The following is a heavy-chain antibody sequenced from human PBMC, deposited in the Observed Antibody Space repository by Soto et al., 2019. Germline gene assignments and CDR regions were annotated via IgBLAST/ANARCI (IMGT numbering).Heavy chain of an antibody. CDR3: ARDLKSSYYDCWSGYGPSYYYYGMDV. J-gene: IGHJ6*02. CDR2: IKQDGSEK. V-gene: IGHV3-7*01. Sequence: PGGSLRLSCAASGFTFGSYWMSWVRQAPGKGLEWVANIKQDGSEKYYVDSVKGRFTISRDNAKNSLYLQMNSLRAEDTAVYYCARDLKSSYYDCWSGYGPSYYYYGMDVWGQGTTVTVSS. D-gene: IGHD3-3*01. CDR1: GFTFGSYW.